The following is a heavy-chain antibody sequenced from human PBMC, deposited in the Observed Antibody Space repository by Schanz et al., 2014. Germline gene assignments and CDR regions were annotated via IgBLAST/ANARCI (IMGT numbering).Heavy chain of an antibody. D-gene: IGHD2-15*01. CDR2: ISHSGGST. Sequence: DVQLLESGGGLVQPGGSLRLSCAASGFTFNSYAMTWVRQAPGKGLEWVSSISHSGGSTYYADSVKGRFTISRDNSENTLYLQMNSLSADDTAVFYCAKGMGYCSGGTCYDYYYYGLDVWGQGTTVTVSS. J-gene: IGHJ6*02. V-gene: IGHV3-23*01. CDR3: AKGMGYCSGGTCYDYYYYGLDV. CDR1: GFTFNSYA.